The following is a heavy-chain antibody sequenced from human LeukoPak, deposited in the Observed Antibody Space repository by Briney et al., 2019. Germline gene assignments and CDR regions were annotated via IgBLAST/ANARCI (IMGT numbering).Heavy chain of an antibody. J-gene: IGHJ4*02. V-gene: IGHV3-23*01. CDR1: GFTFSSSA. D-gene: IGHD6-19*01. Sequence: PGGSLRLSCAASGFTFSSSAMSWVRQAPGKGLEWVSTISGSGDRTYYADSVKGRFTISRDNSKNTLYLQINSLRAEDTAVYYCAKDHLPGIVVADRGYWGQGTLVTVSS. CDR3: AKDHLPGIVVADRGY. CDR2: ISGSGDRT.